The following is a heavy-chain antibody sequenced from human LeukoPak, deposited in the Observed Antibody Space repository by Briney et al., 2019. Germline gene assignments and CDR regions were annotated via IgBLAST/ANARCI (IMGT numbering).Heavy chain of an antibody. V-gene: IGHV3-30*03. CDR2: ISYDGSNK. CDR3: ATDSAGRVTMVRGPLDY. D-gene: IGHD3-10*01. J-gene: IGHJ4*02. Sequence: PGGSLRLSCAASGFTFSSYGMHWVRQAPGKGLEWVALISYDGSNKYYADSVKGRFTTSRDNSKNTLYLQMNSLRPDDTAVYYCATDSAGRVTMVRGPLDYWGQGTLVTVSS. CDR1: GFTFSSYG.